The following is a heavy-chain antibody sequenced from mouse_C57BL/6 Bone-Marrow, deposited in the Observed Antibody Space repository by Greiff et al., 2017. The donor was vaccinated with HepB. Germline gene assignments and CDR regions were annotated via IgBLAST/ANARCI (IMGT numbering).Heavy chain of an antibody. CDR2: ISDGGSYT. Sequence: EVKLVESGGGLVKPGGSLKLSCAASGFTFSSYAMPWVRQTPEQRLEWVATISDGGSYTYYPDNVKGRFTISRDNAKNNLYLQMSHLKAEDTAMYYCARLGYYGWYFDGWGTGTTVTVSS. V-gene: IGHV5-4*03. CDR3: ARLGYYGWYFDG. CDR1: GFTFSSYA. D-gene: IGHD1-1*01. J-gene: IGHJ1*03.